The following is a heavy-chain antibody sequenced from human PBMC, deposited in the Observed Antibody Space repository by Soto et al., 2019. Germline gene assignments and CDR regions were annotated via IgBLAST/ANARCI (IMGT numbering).Heavy chain of an antibody. D-gene: IGHD2-8*01. J-gene: IGHJ3*02. CDR3: SKVPTPSRYCTNGVCSYDAFDI. Sequence: GGSLRLSCAASGFTFSSYAMSWVRQAPGKGLEWVSAISGSGGSTYYADSVKGRFTISRDNSKNTLYLQMNSLRAEDTAVYYCSKVPTPSRYCTNGVCSYDAFDIWGQGTMVTVSS. CDR2: ISGSGGST. V-gene: IGHV3-23*01. CDR1: GFTFSSYA.